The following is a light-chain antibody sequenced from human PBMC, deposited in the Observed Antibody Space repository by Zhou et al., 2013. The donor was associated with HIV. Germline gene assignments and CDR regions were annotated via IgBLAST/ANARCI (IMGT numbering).Light chain of an antibody. V-gene: IGKV3-15*01. CDR2: GAS. CDR3: QQYSVWPTWT. J-gene: IGKJ1*01. CDR1: QNVVSN. Sequence: EFVLTQSPGTLSLSPGERATLSCRASQNVVSNLAWYQQKPGQAPRPLIYGASTRATGIPARFSGGGSGTEFTLTISSLQSEDFAVYYCQQYSVWPTWTFGQGTKVEIK.